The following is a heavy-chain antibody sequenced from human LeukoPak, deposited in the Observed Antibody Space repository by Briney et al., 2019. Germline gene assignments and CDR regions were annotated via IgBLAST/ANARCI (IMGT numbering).Heavy chain of an antibody. CDR2: INPNSGDT. J-gene: IGHJ4*02. CDR1: GYTFTGHY. Sequence: ASVKVSCKASGYTFTGHYLNWLRQAPGRGLEGMGRINPNSGDTKYADKFLGRVIMTRDTSTSTAYLELNGLRSDDTASYYCATGMWGLPSDYYYDFWGQGALVTVSS. V-gene: IGHV1-2*06. CDR3: ATGMWGLPSDYYYDF. D-gene: IGHD2-21*02.